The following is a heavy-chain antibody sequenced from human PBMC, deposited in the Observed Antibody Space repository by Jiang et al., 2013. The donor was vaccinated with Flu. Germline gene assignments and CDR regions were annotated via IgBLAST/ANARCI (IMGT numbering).Heavy chain of an antibody. D-gene: IGHD2-2*01. Sequence: RLSCAASGFTFSSYSMNWVRQAPGKGLEWVSSISSSSSYIHYADSVKGRFTISRDNAKNSLYLQMNSLRAEDTAVYYCARDTCSSTSCSSYYFDYWGQGTLVTVSS. V-gene: IGHV3-21*01. CDR3: ARDTCSSTSCSSYYFDY. CDR1: GFTFSSYS. CDR2: ISSSSSYI. J-gene: IGHJ4*02.